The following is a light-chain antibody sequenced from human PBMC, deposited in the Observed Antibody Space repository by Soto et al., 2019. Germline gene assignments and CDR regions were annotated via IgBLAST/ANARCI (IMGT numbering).Light chain of an antibody. Sequence: QSVLTQPASVSGSPGQSITISCTGTSSDAGGYNYVSWYQQHPGKAHKLMIYDVSNRPSGVSNRLSGSKSGNTASLTISGLQADDEADYYCSSYTSSSSLVFGGGTKLTVL. J-gene: IGLJ2*01. CDR3: SSYTSSSSLV. CDR1: SSDAGGYNY. V-gene: IGLV2-14*01. CDR2: DVS.